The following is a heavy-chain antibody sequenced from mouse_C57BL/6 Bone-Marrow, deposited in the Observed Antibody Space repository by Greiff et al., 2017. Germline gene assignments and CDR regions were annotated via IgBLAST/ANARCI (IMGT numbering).Heavy chain of an antibody. V-gene: IGHV5-6*01. CDR1: GFTFSSYG. CDR3: APGVRFDD. D-gene: IGHD2-14*01. Sequence: EVQLVESGGDLVKPVGSLKLSCAASGFTFSSYGMSWVRQTPDKRLEWVATISSGGSYTYYPDSVKGRFTISRDNAKNTLYLQMSSLKSEDAAMYYWAPGVRFDDWGQGTTLTVSS. CDR2: ISSGGSYT. J-gene: IGHJ2*01.